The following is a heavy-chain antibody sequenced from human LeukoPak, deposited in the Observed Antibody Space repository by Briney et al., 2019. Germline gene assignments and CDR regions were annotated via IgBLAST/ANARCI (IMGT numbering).Heavy chain of an antibody. Sequence: SETLSLTCTVSGGSISSYYWSGIRQPPGKGLEWIGYIYYSGSTNYNPSLKSRVTISVDTSKNQFSLKLSSVTAADTAVYYCARQGYYYYGMDVWGQGTTVTVSS. CDR3: ARQGYYYYGMDV. CDR1: GGSISSYY. CDR2: IYYSGST. J-gene: IGHJ6*02. V-gene: IGHV4-59*08.